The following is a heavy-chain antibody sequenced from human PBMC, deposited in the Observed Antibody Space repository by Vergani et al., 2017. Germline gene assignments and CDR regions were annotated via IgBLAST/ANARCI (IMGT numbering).Heavy chain of an antibody. D-gene: IGHD5-18*01. V-gene: IGHV3-23*01. CDR2: ISGSGGST. CDR1: GFTFSSYA. J-gene: IGHJ3*02. Sequence: EVQLLESGGGLVQPGGSLRLSCAASGFTFSSYAMSWVRQAPGKGLEWVSAISGSGGSTYYADSVKGRFTISRDNSKNTLYLQMNSLRAEDTAVYYCAKARGRLNYRYSSDAFDIWGQGTMVTVSS. CDR3: AKARGRLNYRYSSDAFDI.